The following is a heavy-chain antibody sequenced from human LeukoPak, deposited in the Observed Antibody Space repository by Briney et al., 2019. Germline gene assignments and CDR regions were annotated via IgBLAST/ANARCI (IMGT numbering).Heavy chain of an antibody. J-gene: IGHJ3*02. CDR1: GYSFTSYW. V-gene: IGHV5-51*01. Sequence: GESPKISCKGSGYSFTSYWIGWVRQMPGKGLEWMGIIYPGDPDTRYSPSFQGQVTISADKSISTAYLQWSSLKASDTAMYYCAMIKLGYCSSTSCRDPPYDPHDAFDIWGQGTMVTVSS. CDR2: IYPGDPDT. D-gene: IGHD2-2*01. CDR3: AMIKLGYCSSTSCRDPPYDPHDAFDI.